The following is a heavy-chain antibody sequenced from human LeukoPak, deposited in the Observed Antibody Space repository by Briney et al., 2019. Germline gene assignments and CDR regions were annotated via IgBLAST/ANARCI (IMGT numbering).Heavy chain of an antibody. V-gene: IGHV3-23*01. CDR1: GFTFSSYG. Sequence: GGSLRLSCAASGFTFSSYGMSWVRQAPGKGLDWVSAISGSGGSTYYADSVKGRFTISRDNSKNTLYLQMNSLRAEDTAVYYCAKRRYYYGSGSSPPDYWGQGTLVTVSS. CDR3: AKRRYYYGSGSSPPDY. CDR2: ISGSGGST. D-gene: IGHD3-10*01. J-gene: IGHJ4*02.